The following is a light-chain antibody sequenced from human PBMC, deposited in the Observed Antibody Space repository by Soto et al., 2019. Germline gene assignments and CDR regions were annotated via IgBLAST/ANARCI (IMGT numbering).Light chain of an antibody. CDR1: QSVSNNY. V-gene: IGKV3D-20*02. CDR3: QQRSNRPPGIT. Sequence: ESVLTQSAGTLSLSPRERATLSCRASQSVSNNYLAWYQQKPGQAPRLLIYGASNRATGIPDRFSGSGSGTDFTLTISSLEPEDFAVYYCQQRSNRPPGITFAQGTRLEIK. J-gene: IGKJ5*01. CDR2: GAS.